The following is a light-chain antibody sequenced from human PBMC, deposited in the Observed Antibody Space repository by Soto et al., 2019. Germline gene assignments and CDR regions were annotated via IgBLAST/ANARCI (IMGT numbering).Light chain of an antibody. CDR3: QVYNNGPPG. V-gene: IGKV1-27*01. CDR1: QGIGNY. Sequence: DIQMTQSPSSLSASVGDRVTITCRASQGIGNYLAWYQHKPGKVPKLLIYGASTLQSRVPSRFSGGGSGTEFTLTISGLQIEDLATYYCQVYNNGPPGFGQGTRREIK. J-gene: IGKJ5*01. CDR2: GAS.